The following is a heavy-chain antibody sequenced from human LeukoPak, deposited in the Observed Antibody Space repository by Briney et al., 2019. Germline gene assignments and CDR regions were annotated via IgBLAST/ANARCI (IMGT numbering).Heavy chain of an antibody. J-gene: IGHJ4*02. Sequence: PSETLSLTCTVSGGSISGFFWSWVPQPPGKGLEWIGEINHSGRTNYNPSLKSRVTISVDTSKNQFSLKLSSVTAADTAVYYCAGQMATINPFDYWGQGTLVTVSS. CDR3: AGQMATINPFDY. D-gene: IGHD5-24*01. CDR2: INHSGRT. CDR1: GGSISGFF. V-gene: IGHV4-34*01.